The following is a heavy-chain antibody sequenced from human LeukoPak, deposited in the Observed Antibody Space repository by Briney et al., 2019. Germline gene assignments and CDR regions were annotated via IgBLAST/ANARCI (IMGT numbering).Heavy chain of an antibody. Sequence: GGSLRLSCAASGFTFSTHSMNWVRQAPGKGLEWVSYISSSGSTIYYADSVKGRFTISRDNAKNSLYLQMNSLRAEDTAVYYCARAGIAVAGQPGYYYYGMDVWGQGTTVTVSS. CDR3: ARAGIAVAGQPGYYYYGMDV. D-gene: IGHD6-19*01. V-gene: IGHV3-48*04. CDR1: GFTFSTHS. J-gene: IGHJ6*02. CDR2: ISSSGSTI.